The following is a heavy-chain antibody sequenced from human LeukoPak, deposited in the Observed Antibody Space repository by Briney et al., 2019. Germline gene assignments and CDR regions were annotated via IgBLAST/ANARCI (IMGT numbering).Heavy chain of an antibody. Sequence: GAPVKVSCKASGYTFTSYGISWVRQAPGQGLEWMGWISGYNGDTNYAQRFQGRVTMTTDSSTSTGYMELKNLRSDDTATFYCVRAPADPLRPFGMNVWGQGTTVIVSS. CDR2: ISGYNGDT. CDR3: VRAPADPLRPFGMNV. D-gene: IGHD3-16*01. V-gene: IGHV1-18*01. CDR1: GYTFTSYG. J-gene: IGHJ6*02.